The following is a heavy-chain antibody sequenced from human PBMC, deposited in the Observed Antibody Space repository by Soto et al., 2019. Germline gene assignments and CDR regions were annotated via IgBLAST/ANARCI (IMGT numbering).Heavy chain of an antibody. CDR1: GFTFNDYA. CDR3: TKDRETAWFPDF. J-gene: IGHJ4*02. V-gene: IGHV3-23*01. Sequence: GWSLRLSCAASGFTFNDYALRWVRQAPGKGLEWVSTISGGDTYYADFVKGRFTISRDISKNTLYLQMDGLRAEDTAIYYCTKDRETAWFPDFWGRGALVTVSS. CDR2: ISGGDT. D-gene: IGHD3-10*01.